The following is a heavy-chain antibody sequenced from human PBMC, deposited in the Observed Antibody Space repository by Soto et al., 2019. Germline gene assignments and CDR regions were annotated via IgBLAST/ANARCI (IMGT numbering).Heavy chain of an antibody. CDR1: GFTFSTYA. CDR2: ISGSAVST. V-gene: IGHV3-23*01. J-gene: IGHJ4*02. CDR3: ACLAWFGDPVPPFDC. D-gene: IGHD3-10*01. Sequence: GSLRLSCAASGFTFSTYAMAWDRQAPGKGLEWVSGISGSAVSTNHADSVKGRFIISRDNSKNMVYLQMNSLRAEDTAVYYCACLAWFGDPVPPFDCWGQGTVVTVSS.